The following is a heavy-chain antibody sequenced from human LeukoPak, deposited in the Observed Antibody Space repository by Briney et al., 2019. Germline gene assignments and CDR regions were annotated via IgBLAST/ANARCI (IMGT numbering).Heavy chain of an antibody. CDR3: AKDQGGAYYESSVDI. CDR2: ISYDGNNK. D-gene: IGHD3-22*01. CDR1: GFSFSNYG. J-gene: IGHJ3*02. V-gene: IGHV3-30*18. Sequence: GRSLRLSCAASGFSFSNYGIHWGRQAPGKGLEWVAVISYDGNNKYYADSVKGRLTISRDNSKNTLYLQMNSLRAEDTAVYYCAKDQGGAYYESSVDIWGQGTMVTVSS.